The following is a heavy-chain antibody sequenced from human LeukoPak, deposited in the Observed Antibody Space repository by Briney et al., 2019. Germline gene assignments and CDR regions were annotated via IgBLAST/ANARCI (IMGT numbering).Heavy chain of an antibody. J-gene: IGHJ4*02. CDR3: ARLDSSGYYMRRRSRFDY. Sequence: GSLRLSCAASGFTFSSYEMNWVRQAPGKGLEWVSYISSSGSTIYYADSVKGRFTISRDNAKNSLYLQMNSLRAEDTAVYYCARLDSSGYYMRRRSRFDYWGQGTLVTVSS. V-gene: IGHV3-48*03. CDR1: GFTFSSYE. D-gene: IGHD3-22*01. CDR2: ISSSGSTI.